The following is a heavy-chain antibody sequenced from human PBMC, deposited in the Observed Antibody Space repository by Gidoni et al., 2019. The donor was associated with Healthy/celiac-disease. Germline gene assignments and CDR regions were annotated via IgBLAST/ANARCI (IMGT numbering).Heavy chain of an antibody. D-gene: IGHD3-22*01. J-gene: IGHJ4*02. Sequence: EVQLVESGGGLVQPGGSLRLSCAASGFPFSSYEMNWVRQAPGKGLEWVSYISSSGSTIYYADSVKGRFTISRDNAKNSLYLQMNSLRAEDTAVYYCARETYYYDSSGYIMYYFDYWGQGTLVTVSS. CDR3: ARETYYYDSSGYIMYYFDY. CDR1: GFPFSSYE. V-gene: IGHV3-48*03. CDR2: ISSSGSTI.